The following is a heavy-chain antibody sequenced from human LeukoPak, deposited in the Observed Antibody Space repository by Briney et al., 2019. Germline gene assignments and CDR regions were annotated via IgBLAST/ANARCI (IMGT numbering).Heavy chain of an antibody. V-gene: IGHV4-59*08. CDR3: ARTYCSTNACPFDR. J-gene: IGHJ4*02. CDR2: IFHTGTT. CDR1: GGSISTYY. D-gene: IGHD2-2*01. Sequence: PSETLSLTCTGSGGSISTYYWSWIRQPPGKGLECLGFIFHTGTTNYNPSLKSRVTISVDTSKNQFSLKLSSVTVADTAIYYCARTYCSTNACPFDRWGQGTLVTVSS.